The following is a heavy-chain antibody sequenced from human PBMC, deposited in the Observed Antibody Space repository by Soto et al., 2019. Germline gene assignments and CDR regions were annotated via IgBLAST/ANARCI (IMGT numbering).Heavy chain of an antibody. CDR3: ARGASSGSYYIGY. J-gene: IGHJ4*02. CDR2: IWYDGSNK. D-gene: IGHD3-10*01. Sequence: GGPFRLCCTASGFTFSSYGMHWVRQAPGKVLELVAVIWYDGSNKYYADSVKGRFTISRDNSKNTLYLQMNRLRAEDRAVYYCARGASSGSYYIGYWGLGTIVTVSS. CDR1: GFTFSSYG. V-gene: IGHV3-33*01.